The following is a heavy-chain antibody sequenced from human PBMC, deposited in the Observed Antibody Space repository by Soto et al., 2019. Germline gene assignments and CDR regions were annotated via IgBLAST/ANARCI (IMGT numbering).Heavy chain of an antibody. V-gene: IGHV4-59*01. CDR2: IYYSGST. D-gene: IGHD3-10*01. CDR3: ARAPRGNYGYPSYFDY. CDR1: GGSISSYY. J-gene: IGHJ4*02. Sequence: SETLSLTCTVSGGSISSYYWSWIRQPPGKGLEWIGYIYYSGSTNYNPSLKSRVTISVDTSKNQFSLRLSSVTAADTAVYYCARAPRGNYGYPSYFDYWGQGTLVTSPQ.